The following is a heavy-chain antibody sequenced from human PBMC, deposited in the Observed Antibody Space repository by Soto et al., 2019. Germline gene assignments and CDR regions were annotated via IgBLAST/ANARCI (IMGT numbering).Heavy chain of an antibody. CDR3: ARHLTYSSSFDY. Sequence: PSETLSLTCSVSGGSVNSNTYSWGWIRQSPGQGLEWIGTIYSSGDTHYNPSLLSRVTISVDTSMNEFSLKLSSVTAADTAVYYCARHLTYSSSFDYWGQGTLVTVSS. V-gene: IGHV4-39*01. CDR2: IYSSGDT. D-gene: IGHD6-13*01. CDR1: GGSVNSNTYS. J-gene: IGHJ4*02.